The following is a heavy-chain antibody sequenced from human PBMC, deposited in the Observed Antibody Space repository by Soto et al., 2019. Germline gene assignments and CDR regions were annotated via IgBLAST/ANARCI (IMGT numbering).Heavy chain of an antibody. D-gene: IGHD7-27*01. V-gene: IGHV4-59*11. J-gene: IGHJ4*02. Sequence: QVQLRESGPGLVKPSETLSLTFTVSGGSISNHYWSWIRQPPGKGLEWIGYIYYNVNTNYNPSLKGRVTMSVDTYKNQISLTLSSVTAADTAVYYCARANWDSEYWGQGTLVTVSS. CDR3: ARANWDSEY. CDR1: GGSISNHY. CDR2: IYYNVNT.